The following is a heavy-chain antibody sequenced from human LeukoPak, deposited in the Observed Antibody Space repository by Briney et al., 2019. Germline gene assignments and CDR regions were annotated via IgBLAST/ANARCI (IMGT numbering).Heavy chain of an antibody. J-gene: IGHJ4*02. CDR2: IIPIFGTA. Sequence: SVKVSCKASGGTFSSYAISWVRQAPGQGLEWMGRIIPIFGTANYAQKFQGRVTITTDESTSTAYMELSSLRSEDTAAYYCAQLVRVGYGDRDWGQGTLVTVSS. CDR1: GGTFSSYA. V-gene: IGHV1-69*05. D-gene: IGHD4-17*01. CDR3: AQLVRVGYGDRD.